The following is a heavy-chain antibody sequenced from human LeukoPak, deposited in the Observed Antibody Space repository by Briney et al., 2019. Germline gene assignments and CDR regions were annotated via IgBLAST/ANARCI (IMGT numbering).Heavy chain of an antibody. J-gene: IGHJ4*02. D-gene: IGHD4-17*01. V-gene: IGHV1-69*06. CDR1: GGTFSSYA. CDR2: IIPIIGTA. CDR3: ARDYWEYGDYGHGT. Sequence: VASVKVSCKASGGTFSSYAISWVRQAPGQGLEWMGGIIPIIGTANNVQKFQGRVTITADKSTSTAYMELSSLRSEDTAVYYCARDYWEYGDYGHGTWGQGTLVTVSS.